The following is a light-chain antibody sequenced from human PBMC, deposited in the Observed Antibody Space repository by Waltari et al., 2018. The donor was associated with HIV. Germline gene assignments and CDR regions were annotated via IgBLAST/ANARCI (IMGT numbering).Light chain of an antibody. J-gene: IGKJ4*01. CDR1: PSVLYISNNKNY. CDR3: QQYYSFPLT. CDR2: WAS. V-gene: IGKV4-1*01. Sequence: DIVMRQSPDSLAVSLGERATINCKSSPSVLYISNNKNYLAWYQQKPGQPPKLLIYWASTRESGVPDRFSGSGSGPDFTLTISSLQAEDVAVYYCQQYYSFPLTFGGGTKVEIK.